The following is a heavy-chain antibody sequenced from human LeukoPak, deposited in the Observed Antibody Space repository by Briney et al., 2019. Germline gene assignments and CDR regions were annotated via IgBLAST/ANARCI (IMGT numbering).Heavy chain of an antibody. J-gene: IGHJ4*02. CDR2: INPNSGGT. CDR1: GYTFTGYY. V-gene: IGHV1-2*02. CDR3: ARGGSYIVVVPAAMPDY. D-gene: IGHD2-2*01. Sequence: ASVKVSCKASGYTFTGYYMHWVRQAPGQGLEWMGWINPNSGGTNYAQKFQGRVTMTRDTSISTAHMELSRLRSDDTAVYYCARGGSYIVVVPAAMPDYWGQGTLVTVSS.